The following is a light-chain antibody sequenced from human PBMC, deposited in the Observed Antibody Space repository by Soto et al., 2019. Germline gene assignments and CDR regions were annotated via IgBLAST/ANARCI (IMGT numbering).Light chain of an antibody. Sequence: QSVLTQPASVSGSPGQSITISCTGTSSDVGGYNYVSWYQQHPGKAPKLRIYEVSNRPSGVSNRFSGSKSGNTASLTISGLQAEDEADYYCSSYTSSSTLDWVFGGGTKLTVL. CDR3: SSYTSSSTLDWV. CDR1: SSDVGGYNY. J-gene: IGLJ3*02. V-gene: IGLV2-14*01. CDR2: EVS.